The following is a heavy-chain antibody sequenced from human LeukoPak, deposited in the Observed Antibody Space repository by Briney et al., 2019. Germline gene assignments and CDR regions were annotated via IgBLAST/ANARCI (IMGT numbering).Heavy chain of an antibody. CDR3: ARPDVPYYSDRGTSFDM. J-gene: IGHJ3*02. Sequence: TGESLKISCKGSGYSFPSYWIGWVRQTPGKGLEWMGIIYPGDSDTKYSPSFQGQVTISADKSSSIAYLQLSSLKASDTAVYYCARPDVPYYSDRGTSFDMWGQGTMVTVSS. V-gene: IGHV5-51*01. CDR1: GYSFPSYW. D-gene: IGHD3-22*01. CDR2: IYPGDSDT.